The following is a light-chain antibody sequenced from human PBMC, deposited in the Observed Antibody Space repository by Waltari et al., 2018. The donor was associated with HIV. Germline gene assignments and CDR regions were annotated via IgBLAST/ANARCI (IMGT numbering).Light chain of an antibody. J-gene: IGKJ4*01. V-gene: IGKV4-1*01. CDR3: QQYYSSPLT. CDR1: QSVFFGSNNKNY. Sequence: IVMTQSPDSLTVSLGERATINCKSSQSVFFGSNNKNYLAWYQQKPGQPPKLLFYWASTRESGVPDRFSVSGSGTDFTITISSLRTEDVAVYYCQQYYSSPLTFGGGTKVEI. CDR2: WAS.